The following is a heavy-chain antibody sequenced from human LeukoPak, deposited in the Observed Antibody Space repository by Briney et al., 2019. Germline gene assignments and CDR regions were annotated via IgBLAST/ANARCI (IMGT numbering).Heavy chain of an antibody. CDR3: ARVYDSSGYYYGY. CDR2: IIPIFGTA. J-gene: IGHJ4*02. D-gene: IGHD3-22*01. CDR1: GGTFSSYA. Sequence: SVKVSCKASGGTFSSYAISWVGQAPGQGLEWMGGIIPIFGTANYAQKFQGRVTITTDESTSTAYMELSSLRSEDTAVYYCARVYDSSGYYYGYWGQGTLVTVSS. V-gene: IGHV1-69*05.